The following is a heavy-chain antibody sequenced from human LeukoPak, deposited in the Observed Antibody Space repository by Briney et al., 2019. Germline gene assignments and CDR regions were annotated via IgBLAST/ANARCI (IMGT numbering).Heavy chain of an antibody. CDR2: ITHNGGTT. CDR1: GFTFINYD. D-gene: IGHD3-16*01. J-gene: IGHJ4*02. V-gene: IGHV3-23*01. CDR3: AKHDSRTYDY. Sequence: GGSLRLSCAGSGFTFINYDMSWVRQAPGKGLEWVSAITHNGGTTFYADSVKGRFTISSDNSKNTVYLQMNSLRAEDTAVYYCAKHDSRTYDYWGQGTLVTVSS.